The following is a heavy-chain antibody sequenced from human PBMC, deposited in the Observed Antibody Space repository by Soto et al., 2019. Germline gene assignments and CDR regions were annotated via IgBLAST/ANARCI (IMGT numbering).Heavy chain of an antibody. CDR1: GYTFTGYY. D-gene: IGHD4-4*01. V-gene: IGHV1-2*04. CDR2: INPNSGGT. CDR3: ARSHRDYSVSSNYYYGMDV. J-gene: IGHJ6*02. Sequence: QVQLVQSGAEVKKPGASVKVSCKASGYTFTGYYMHWVRQAPGQGLEWMGWINPNSGGTNYAQKFQGWVTMTRDTSISTAYMELSRLRSDDTAVYYCARSHRDYSVSSNYYYGMDVWGQGTTVTVSS.